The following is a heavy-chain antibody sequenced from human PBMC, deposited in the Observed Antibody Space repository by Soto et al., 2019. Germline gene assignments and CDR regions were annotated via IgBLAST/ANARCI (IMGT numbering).Heavy chain of an antibody. J-gene: IGHJ5*02. CDR3: ARKIAVAGTRGGWFDP. CDR1: GYTFTGYY. Sequence: ASVKVSCKASGYTFTGYYMHWVRQAPGQGLEWMGWINPNSGGTNYAQKFQGWVTMTRDTSISTAYMELSSLRSEDTAVYYCARKIAVAGTRGGWFDPWGQGTLVTVSS. V-gene: IGHV1-2*04. D-gene: IGHD6-19*01. CDR2: INPNSGGT.